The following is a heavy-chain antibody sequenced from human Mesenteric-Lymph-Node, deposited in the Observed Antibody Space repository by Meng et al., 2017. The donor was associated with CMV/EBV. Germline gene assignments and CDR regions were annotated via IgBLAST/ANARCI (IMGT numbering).Heavy chain of an antibody. Sequence: ASVKVSCKASGYTFTSYDINWVRQATGQGLEWMGWMNPNSGNTGYAQKFQGRVTMTTDTSTSTAYMELRSLRSDDTAVYYCARDWGYCSSTSCYGMDVWGQGITVTVSS. D-gene: IGHD2-2*01. CDR1: GYTFTSYD. J-gene: IGHJ6*02. V-gene: IGHV1-8*02. CDR2: MNPNSGNT. CDR3: ARDWGYCSSTSCYGMDV.